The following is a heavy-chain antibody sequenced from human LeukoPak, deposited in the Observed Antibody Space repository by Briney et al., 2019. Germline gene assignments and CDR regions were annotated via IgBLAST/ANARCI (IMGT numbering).Heavy chain of an antibody. D-gene: IGHD4-11*01. Sequence: PGGSLRLSCAASGFTFSSYSTNWVRQAPGRGLEWVSSISSSSSYIYYADSVKGRFTISRDNSKNTLYLQMNSLRAEDTAVYYCAKGPTVTHYFDYWGQGTLVTVSS. CDR3: AKGPTVTHYFDY. V-gene: IGHV3-21*04. CDR2: ISSSSSYI. J-gene: IGHJ4*02. CDR1: GFTFSSYS.